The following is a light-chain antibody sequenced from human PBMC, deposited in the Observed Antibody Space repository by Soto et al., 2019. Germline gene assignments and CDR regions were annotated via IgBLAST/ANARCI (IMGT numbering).Light chain of an antibody. CDR2: AAS. J-gene: IGKJ1*01. CDR1: QSISNW. Sequence: IPMTQSPSSVSASVGDRVTITCRASQSISNWLAWYQQKPGKAPNLLIYAASSLQSGVPSRFSGSGSGTDFTLTISSLQPEDFATYFCQQASSFPWTFGQGTKVEIK. V-gene: IGKV1-12*01. CDR3: QQASSFPWT.